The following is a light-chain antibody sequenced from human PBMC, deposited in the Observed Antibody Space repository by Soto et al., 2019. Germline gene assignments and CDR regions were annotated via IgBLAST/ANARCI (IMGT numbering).Light chain of an antibody. J-gene: IGLJ1*01. V-gene: IGLV3-21*02. CDR1: NIGIYS. Sequence: SYELTQPPSVSVAPGQTARITCGGNNIGIYSVHWYQQRPGQAPVLVVYDGSDRPSGIPERFSGSNSGNTDTLTIGRVEAADEADYYCQVWDNNGGHNYVFGTGTKVTVL. CDR3: QVWDNNGGHNYV. CDR2: DGS.